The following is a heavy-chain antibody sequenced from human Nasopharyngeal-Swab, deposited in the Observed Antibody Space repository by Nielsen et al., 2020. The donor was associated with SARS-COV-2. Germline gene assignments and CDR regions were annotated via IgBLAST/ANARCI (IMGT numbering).Heavy chain of an antibody. J-gene: IGHJ6*02. CDR1: GFTFSSYW. V-gene: IGHV3-7*01. Sequence: GESLKISCAASGFTFSSYWMSWVRQAPGKGLEWVANIKQDESEKYYVDSVKGRFTISRDNAKNSLYLQMNSLRAEDTAVYYCARDITLADIVVVPAAMDYYGMDVWGQGTTVTVSS. D-gene: IGHD2-2*01. CDR2: IKQDESEK. CDR3: ARDITLADIVVVPAAMDYYGMDV.